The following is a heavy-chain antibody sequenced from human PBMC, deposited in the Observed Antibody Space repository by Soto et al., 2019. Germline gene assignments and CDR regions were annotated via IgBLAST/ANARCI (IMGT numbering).Heavy chain of an antibody. V-gene: IGHV3-73*01. CDR2: IRSKANSYAT. CDR3: TSQVDYYGSGSYYNSSPGTHGMDV. J-gene: IGHJ6*02. D-gene: IGHD3-10*01. Sequence: GGSLRLSCAASGFTFSGSAMHWVRQASGKGLEWVGRIRSKANSYATAYAASVKGRFTISRDDSKNTAYLQMNSLKTEDTAVYYCTSQVDYYGSGSYYNSSPGTHGMDVWGQGTTVTVSS. CDR1: GFTFSGSA.